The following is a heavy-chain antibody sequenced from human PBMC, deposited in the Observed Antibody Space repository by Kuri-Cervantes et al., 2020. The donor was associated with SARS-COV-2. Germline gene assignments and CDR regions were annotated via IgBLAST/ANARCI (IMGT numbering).Heavy chain of an antibody. CDR3: AGFPEWELLPFDI. CDR1: GFTFSTYG. CDR2: ISYDGNE. J-gene: IGHJ3*02. D-gene: IGHD1-26*01. Sequence: GGSLRLFCAASGFTFSTYGMHWARQAPGKGLEWVALISYDGNEYYADSVRGRFTISRDNSKNTLYLQLNNLRTEDTAVYYCAGFPEWELLPFDIWGQGTMVTVSS. V-gene: IGHV3-30*03.